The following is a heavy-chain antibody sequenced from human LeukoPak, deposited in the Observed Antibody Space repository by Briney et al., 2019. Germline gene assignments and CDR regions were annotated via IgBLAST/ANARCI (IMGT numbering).Heavy chain of an antibody. CDR2: VSGSGDRV. V-gene: IGHV3-23*01. Sequence: GGSLRLSCAASGFTFSSSTLGWVRQAHGKGLEWVSAVSGSGDRVDYADSVKGRFTISRDNSKDTLFLQMSSLRAEDTAVYFCATGPPFDNWGQGTLVTVSS. J-gene: IGHJ4*02. CDR3: ATGPPFDN. CDR1: GFTFSSST.